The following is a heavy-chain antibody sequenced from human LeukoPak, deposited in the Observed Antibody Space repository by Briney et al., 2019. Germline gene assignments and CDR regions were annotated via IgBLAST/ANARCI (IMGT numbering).Heavy chain of an antibody. CDR1: GFMFGDHA. Sequence: PGGSLRLSCTASGFMFGDHAVSWVRQAPGKGLEWVGFIRSKAYGATTEYAASVKGRFTISRDDSKGIAYLQMDSLKIEDTAFYYCARGPILLWIHNDMDVWGQGTTVIVSS. D-gene: IGHD3-10*01. CDR3: ARGPILLWIHNDMDV. CDR2: IRSKAYGATT. V-gene: IGHV3-49*04. J-gene: IGHJ6*02.